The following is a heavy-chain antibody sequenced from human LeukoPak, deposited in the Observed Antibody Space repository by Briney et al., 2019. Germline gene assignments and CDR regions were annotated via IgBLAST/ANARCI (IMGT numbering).Heavy chain of an antibody. J-gene: IGHJ4*02. V-gene: IGHV4-34*01. CDR3: ARGTTIFPAY. D-gene: IGHD3-3*01. CDR2: INHSGST. CDR1: GGSFSGYY. Sequence: SETLSLTCAVYGGSFSGYYWSWIRQPPEKGLEWIGEINHSGSTNYNPSLKSRVTISVDTSKNQLSLKLSSVTAADTAVYYCARGTTIFPAYWGQGTLVTVSS.